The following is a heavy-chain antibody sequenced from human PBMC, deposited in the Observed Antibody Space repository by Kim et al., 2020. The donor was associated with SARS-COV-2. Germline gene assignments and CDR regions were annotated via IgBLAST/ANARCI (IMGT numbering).Heavy chain of an antibody. V-gene: IGHV1-18*04. D-gene: IGHD6-13*01. Sequence: ASVKVSCKASGYTLTSYGISWVRQAPGQGLEWMGWISTYNGNTKYAQKFQGRVTMTTDTSTRTAYMELRSLRSDDTALYYCARDLDSNSWLDYWGQGTLVTVSS. CDR2: ISTYNGNT. CDR3: ARDLDSNSWLDY. CDR1: GYTLTSYG. J-gene: IGHJ4*02.